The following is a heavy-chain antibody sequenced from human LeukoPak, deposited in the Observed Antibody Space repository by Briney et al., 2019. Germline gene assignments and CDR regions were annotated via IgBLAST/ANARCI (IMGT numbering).Heavy chain of an antibody. D-gene: IGHD5-18*01. J-gene: IGHJ4*02. CDR2: INPSGGST. Sequence: ASVTVSCKASGYTFTSYYMHWVRQAPGQGLEWMGIINPSGGSTGYAQKFQGRVTMTRDTSTSTVYMELSSLRSENTAVYYCARIGYSYALGVDYWGQGTLVTVSS. CDR1: GYTFTSYY. CDR3: ARIGYSYALGVDY. V-gene: IGHV1-46*01.